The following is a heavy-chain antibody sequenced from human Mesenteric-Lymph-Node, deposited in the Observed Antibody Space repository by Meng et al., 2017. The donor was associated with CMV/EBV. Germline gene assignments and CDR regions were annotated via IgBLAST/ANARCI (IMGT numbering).Heavy chain of an antibody. CDR1: YA. V-gene: IGHV3-30-3*02. D-gene: IGHD3-3*01. Sequence: YAMHWVRQAPGKGLEWVAVISYDGSNKYYADSVKGRFTVSRDNSKNTLYLQMNSLRADDTAVYYCAKNLVPTYYDFWSGHPTDAFDIWGQGTMVTVSS. J-gene: IGHJ3*02. CDR2: ISYDGSNK. CDR3: AKNLVPTYYDFWSGHPTDAFDI.